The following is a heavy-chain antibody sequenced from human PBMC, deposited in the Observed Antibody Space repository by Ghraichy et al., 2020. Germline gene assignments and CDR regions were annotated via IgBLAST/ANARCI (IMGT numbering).Heavy chain of an antibody. Sequence: ASVKVSCKASGYTFTSYGISWVRQAPGQGLEWMGWISAYNGNTNYAQKLQGRVTMTTDTSTSTAYMELRSLRSDDTAVYYCARVRQTAMVQLELFDYWGQGTLVTVSS. D-gene: IGHD5-18*01. CDR3: ARVRQTAMVQLELFDY. J-gene: IGHJ4*02. CDR1: GYTFTSYG. CDR2: ISAYNGNT. V-gene: IGHV1-18*01.